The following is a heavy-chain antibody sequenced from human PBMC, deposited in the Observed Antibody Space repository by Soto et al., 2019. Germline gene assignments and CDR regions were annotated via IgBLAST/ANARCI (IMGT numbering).Heavy chain of an antibody. D-gene: IGHD6-6*01. CDR3: AKDRIVQLVPALFDY. CDR1: GFTFSSYA. J-gene: IGHJ4*02. Sequence: GGSLRLSCAASGFTFSSYAMSWVRQAQGKGLAWVSAISGSGGSTYYADSVKGRFTISRENSKNTLYLQMNSLRAEDTAVYYCAKDRIVQLVPALFDYWGQGTLVTVSS. CDR2: ISGSGGST. V-gene: IGHV3-23*01.